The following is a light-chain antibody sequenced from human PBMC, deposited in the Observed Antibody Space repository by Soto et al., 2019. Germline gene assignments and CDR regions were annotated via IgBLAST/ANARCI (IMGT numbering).Light chain of an antibody. CDR3: AAWDDSLSGVV. CDR2: SNN. V-gene: IGLV1-47*02. Sequence: QPVLTQPPSASGTPGQRVTISCSGSSSNIGYNYVYWYQQLPGTAPKLLIYSNNQRPSGVPDRFSGSKSGTSASLAISGLRSEDGADYYCAAWDDSLSGVVFGGGTKLTVL. J-gene: IGLJ2*01. CDR1: SSNIGYNY.